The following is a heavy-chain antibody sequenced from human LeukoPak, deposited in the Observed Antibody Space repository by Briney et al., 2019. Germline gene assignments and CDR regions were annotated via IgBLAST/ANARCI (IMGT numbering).Heavy chain of an antibody. CDR3: AKDVYGGHFDKGGWYRY. CDR1: GFTFSSYA. CDR2: ISSSGFST. V-gene: IGHV3-23*01. D-gene: IGHD4-23*01. Sequence: GGSLRLSCAASGFTFSSYAMSWVRQAPGRGLEWVSAISSSGFSTYYADSVNGRFTISRDNSKNTLYMQMNSLRAEDTAIYYCAKDVYGGHFDKGGWYRYWGQGTLVTVSS. J-gene: IGHJ4*02.